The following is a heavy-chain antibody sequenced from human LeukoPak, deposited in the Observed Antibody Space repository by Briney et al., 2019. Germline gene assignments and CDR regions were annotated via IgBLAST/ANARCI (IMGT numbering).Heavy chain of an antibody. J-gene: IGHJ4*02. CDR2: IWYDGSNK. V-gene: IGHV3-33*06. Sequence: GGPLRLSCAASGFTFSSYGMHWVRQAPGKGLEWVAVIWYDGSNKYYADSVKGRFTISRDNSKNTLYLQMNSLRAEDTAVYYCAKEGQQYSSSWYDYWGQGTLVTVSS. CDR1: GFTFSSYG. D-gene: IGHD6-13*01. CDR3: AKEGQQYSSSWYDY.